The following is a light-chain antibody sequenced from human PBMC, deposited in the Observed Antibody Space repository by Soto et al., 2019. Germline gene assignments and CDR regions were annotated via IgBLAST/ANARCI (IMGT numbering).Light chain of an antibody. CDR3: QQSSKTEFT. CDR1: QNIGVH. J-gene: IGKJ3*01. CDR2: AAS. V-gene: IGKV1-39*01. Sequence: DIQMTQSPSSLSASVGDKVTITGRASQNIGVHLNWYQQKPRKAPSLLIYAASILQSGVPSRFSGSGSGTDFTLTISSLQPEDFAIYYCQQSSKTEFTFGPGTTVDIK.